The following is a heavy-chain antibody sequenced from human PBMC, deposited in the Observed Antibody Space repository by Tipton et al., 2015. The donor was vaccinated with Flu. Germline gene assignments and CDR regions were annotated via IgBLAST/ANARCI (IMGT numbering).Heavy chain of an antibody. V-gene: IGHV4-4*07. CDR3: ARGSGSGIYMIFDF. J-gene: IGHJ5*01. D-gene: IGHD3-10*01. Sequence: TLSLTCTVSGGSISSFYWSWIRQPAGKGLEWIGRMYSSGTTKYNPSLKSRVTMSVDTTKNQFSLKLSSVTAADTAVSYCARGSGSGIYMIFDFWGQGTLVTVSS. CDR1: GGSISSFY. CDR2: MYSSGTT.